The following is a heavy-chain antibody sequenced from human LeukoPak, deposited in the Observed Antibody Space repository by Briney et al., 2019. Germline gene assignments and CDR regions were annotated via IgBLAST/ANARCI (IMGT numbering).Heavy chain of an antibody. V-gene: IGHV3-30*04. CDR3: ARVQGYYDSSGYYYIDY. Sequence: GGSLRLSCAASGFTFSTYAMYWVRQAPGRGLEWVAVISYDVTTKYYADSVKGRFTISRDNSKNTLYLQMNSLRAEDTAVYYCARVQGYYDSSGYYYIDYWGQGTLVTVSS. CDR2: ISYDVTTK. D-gene: IGHD3-22*01. J-gene: IGHJ4*02. CDR1: GFTFSTYA.